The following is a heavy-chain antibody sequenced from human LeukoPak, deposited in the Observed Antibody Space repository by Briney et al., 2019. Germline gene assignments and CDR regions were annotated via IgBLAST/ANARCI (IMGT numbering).Heavy chain of an antibody. J-gene: IGHJ4*02. D-gene: IGHD1-1*01. CDR1: GGTFSSYA. Sequence: ASVKVSCKASGGTFSSYAISWVRQAPGQGLEWMGGIIPIFGTANYAQKFQGRVTITTDESTSTAYMELSSLRSEDTAVYYCASYRNDHLLCDYWGQGTLVTVSS. V-gene: IGHV1-69*05. CDR3: ASYRNDHLLCDY. CDR2: IIPIFGTA.